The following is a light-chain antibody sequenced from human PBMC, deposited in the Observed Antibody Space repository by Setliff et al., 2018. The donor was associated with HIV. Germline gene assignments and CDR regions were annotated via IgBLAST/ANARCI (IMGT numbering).Light chain of an antibody. V-gene: IGLV3-21*03. CDR3: QVWDSSSDPHV. CDR2: DNS. J-gene: IGLJ1*01. Sequence: LTQPPSVSVAPGKTARITCGVNNIGSKSVHWYQQKPGQAPVLVVYDNSDRPSGIPERFSGSNSGNTATLTISRVEAGDEADYYCQVWDSSSDPHVFGTGTKVTVL. CDR1: NIGSKS.